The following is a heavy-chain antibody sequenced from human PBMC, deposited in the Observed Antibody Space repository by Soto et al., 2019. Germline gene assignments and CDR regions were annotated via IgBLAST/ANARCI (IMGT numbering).Heavy chain of an antibody. V-gene: IGHV1-8*01. Sequence: QVQLVQSGAEVKKPGASVKVSCKASGYTFTNYDINWVRQATGQGLEWMGWMNPNSGNTGYAQKFQGRVTMTRNTSISTAYMEVSSLRSEDTAVYYCARGIKYYDSGDDAFDIWGQGTMVTVSS. J-gene: IGHJ3*02. CDR2: MNPNSGNT. CDR3: ARGIKYYDSGDDAFDI. D-gene: IGHD3-10*01. CDR1: GYTFTNYD.